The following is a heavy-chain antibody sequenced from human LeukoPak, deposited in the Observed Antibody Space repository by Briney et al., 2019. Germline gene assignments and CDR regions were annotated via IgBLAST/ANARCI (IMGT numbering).Heavy chain of an antibody. V-gene: IGHV3-48*01. D-gene: IGHD6-19*01. CDR3: ARDFSSGWYPNFDY. Sequence: PGGSLRLSCAASGFTFSSYSMNWVRQAPGKGLEWVSYTSSSSSTIYYADSVKGRFTISRDNAKNSLYLQMNSLRAEDTAVYYCARDFSSGWYPNFDYWGQGTLVTVSS. CDR1: GFTFSSYS. CDR2: TSSSSSTI. J-gene: IGHJ4*02.